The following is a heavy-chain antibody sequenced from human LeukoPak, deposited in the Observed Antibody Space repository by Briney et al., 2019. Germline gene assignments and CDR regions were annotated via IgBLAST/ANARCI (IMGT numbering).Heavy chain of an antibody. CDR3: ARGDTYFEY. CDR2: IYYTGST. CDR1: GGSISIYY. J-gene: IGHJ4*02. V-gene: IGHV4-59*01. Sequence: SETLSLTCTVSGGSISIYYWNWIRQPPGKGLEWIGYIYYTGSTKYNPSLKSRVTLSLDTSKNQLSLKLRSVTAADTAVYYCARGDTYFEYWGQGTLVSVCS.